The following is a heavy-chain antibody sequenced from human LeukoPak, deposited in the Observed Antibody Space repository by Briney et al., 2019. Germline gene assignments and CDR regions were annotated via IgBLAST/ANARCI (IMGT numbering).Heavy chain of an antibody. CDR1: GYTFTSYD. J-gene: IGHJ6*03. CDR2: MNPNSGNT. Sequence: GASVKVSCKASGYTFTSYDINWVRQATGQGLEWMGWMNPNSGNTGYAQKFQGRVAMTRNTSISTAYMELSSLRSEDTAVYYCARGPYSSSWGRLYYYYYYYMDVWGKGTTVTVSS. V-gene: IGHV1-8*01. D-gene: IGHD6-13*01. CDR3: ARGPYSSSWGRLYYYYYYYMDV.